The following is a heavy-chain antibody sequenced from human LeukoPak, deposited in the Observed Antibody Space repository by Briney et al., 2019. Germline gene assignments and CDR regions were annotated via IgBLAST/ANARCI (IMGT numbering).Heavy chain of an antibody. CDR2: INPNSGGT. CDR3: ARYLVPYCSSTSCYPHNWFDP. Sequence: ASVKVSCKASGYTFTGYYVHWVRQAPGQGLEWMGWINPNSGGTNYAQKFQGRVTMTRDTSISTAYMELSRLRSDDTAVYYCARYLVPYCSSTSCYPHNWFDPWGQGTLVTVSS. CDR1: GYTFTGYY. V-gene: IGHV1-2*02. D-gene: IGHD2-2*01. J-gene: IGHJ5*02.